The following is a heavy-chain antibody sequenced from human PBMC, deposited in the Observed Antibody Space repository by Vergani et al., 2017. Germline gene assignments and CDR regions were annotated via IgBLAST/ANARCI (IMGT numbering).Heavy chain of an antibody. D-gene: IGHD3-22*01. J-gene: IGHJ4*02. CDR3: ARLSYDTTPYLQGGYDC. Sequence: LQLQESGPGLVKPSETLSLTCTVSGGSISSSSYYWGWIRQPPGKGLEWVSAISGSGGSTYYADSVKGRFTISRDNSKNMLYLQMNSLRAEDTAVYYCARLSYDTTPYLQGGYDCWGQGTLVSVSS. CDR2: ISGSGGST. CDR1: GGSISSSSYY. V-gene: IGHV3-23*01.